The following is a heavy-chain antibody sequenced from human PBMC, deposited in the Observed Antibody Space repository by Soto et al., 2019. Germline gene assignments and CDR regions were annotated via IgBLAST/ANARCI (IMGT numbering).Heavy chain of an antibody. J-gene: IGHJ4*02. CDR3: TRDRSHTVLATFPRY. D-gene: IGHD4-17*01. Sequence: EVQLVQSGGGLVQPGGSLRLSCAASGFTFSHYWMHWVRQGPGKELTWVSCIDGDGTSATYADSLKGRFTISRDNAKSTLLLQMDSLRADDTGVYYCTRDRSHTVLATFPRYWGQGTLVAVSS. CDR1: GFTFSHYW. V-gene: IGHV3-74*01. CDR2: IDGDGTSA.